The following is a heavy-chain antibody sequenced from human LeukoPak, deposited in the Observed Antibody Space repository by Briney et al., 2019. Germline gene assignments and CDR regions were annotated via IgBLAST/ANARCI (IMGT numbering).Heavy chain of an antibody. Sequence: ASVKVSCKASGYTFTSYGISWVRQAPGQGLEWMGWISAYNGNTNYAQKLQGRVTMTTDTPTSTAYMELRSLRSDDTAVYYCARGRYFDWLLLPGIWFDPWGQGTLVTVSS. CDR1: GYTFTSYG. CDR2: ISAYNGNT. V-gene: IGHV1-18*01. D-gene: IGHD3-9*01. CDR3: ARGRYFDWLLLPGIWFDP. J-gene: IGHJ5*02.